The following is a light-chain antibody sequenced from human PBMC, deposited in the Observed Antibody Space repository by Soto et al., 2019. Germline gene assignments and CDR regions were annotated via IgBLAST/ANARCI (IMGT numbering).Light chain of an antibody. J-gene: IGKJ1*01. Sequence: DIQMTQSPSSLSASVGDRVTITCRASQGISNYLAWYQQKPGKVPKLLIYAASTLQSGVPSRFSGSGSGTDFTLTISSLQPEDVATYYCQKYNSALTWTFGQGTKV. CDR3: QKYNSALTWT. V-gene: IGKV1-27*01. CDR2: AAS. CDR1: QGISNY.